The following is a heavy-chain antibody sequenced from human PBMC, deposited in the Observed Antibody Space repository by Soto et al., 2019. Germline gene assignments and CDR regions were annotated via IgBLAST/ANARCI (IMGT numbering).Heavy chain of an antibody. V-gene: IGHV3-21*01. J-gene: IGHJ3*02. CDR3: ARENYSGSYNAFDI. CDR1: GFTFSSYS. Sequence: GGSLRLSCEASGFTFSSYSMNWVRQAPGKGLEWVSSISSSSSYIYYADSVKVRFTISRDNAKNSLYLQMNSLRAEDTAVYYCARENYSGSYNAFDIWGQGTLVTVSS. CDR2: ISSSSSYI. D-gene: IGHD1-26*01.